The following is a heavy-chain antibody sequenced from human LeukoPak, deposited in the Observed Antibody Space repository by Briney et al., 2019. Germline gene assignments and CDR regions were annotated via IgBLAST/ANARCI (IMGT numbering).Heavy chain of an antibody. Sequence: SETLSLTCTVSGGSISSYYWSWIRQPPGKGLEWIGYIYYSGSTNYNPSLKSRVTISVDTSKNQFSLQLSSVTAADTAVYYCARLLNYYDSSGYYFDYWGQGTLVTVSS. D-gene: IGHD3-22*01. CDR3: ARLLNYYDSSGYYFDY. J-gene: IGHJ4*02. CDR2: IYYSGST. CDR1: GGSISSYY. V-gene: IGHV4-59*08.